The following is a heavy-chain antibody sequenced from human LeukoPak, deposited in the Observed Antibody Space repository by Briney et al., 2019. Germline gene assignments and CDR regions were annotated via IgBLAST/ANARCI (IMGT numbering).Heavy chain of an antibody. CDR2: INPNSGGT. D-gene: IGHD3-3*02. CDR1: GYTFTAYY. Sequence: ASVKVSCKASGYTFTAYYIHWMRQAPGQGLEWMGWINPNSGGTSYAQKFRDRFTMTSDTSITTVYMELTGLTSDDTAVYYCARENLIGISISGEDYWGQGTMVTVSS. V-gene: IGHV1-2*02. CDR3: ARENLIGISISGEDY. J-gene: IGHJ4*02.